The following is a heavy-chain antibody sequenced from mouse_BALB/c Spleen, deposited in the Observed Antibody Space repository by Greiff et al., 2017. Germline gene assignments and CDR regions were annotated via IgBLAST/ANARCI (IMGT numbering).Heavy chain of an antibody. CDR3: TRSVGRYFDY. CDR1: GYTFTSYY. D-gene: IGHD4-1*01. Sequence: QVQLQQPGAELVKPGASVKLSCKASGYTFTSYYMYWVKQRPGQGLEWIGGINPSNGGTNFNEKFKSKATLTVDKSSSTAYMQLSSLTSEDSAVYYCTRSVGRYFDYWGQGTTLTVSS. CDR2: INPSNGGT. V-gene: IGHV1S81*02. J-gene: IGHJ2*01.